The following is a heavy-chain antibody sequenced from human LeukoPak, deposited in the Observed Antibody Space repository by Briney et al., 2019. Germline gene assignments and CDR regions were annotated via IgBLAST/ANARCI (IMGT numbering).Heavy chain of an antibody. CDR3: AKDPFIVVVPAAPWDDAFDI. Sequence: GGSLRLSCAASGFTFSSYAMSWVRQAPGKGLEWVSAISGSGGSTYYADSVKGRFNISRDNSKNTLYLQMNSLRAEDTAVYYCAKDPFIVVVPAAPWDDAFDIWGQGTMVTVSS. CDR2: ISGSGGST. D-gene: IGHD2-2*01. J-gene: IGHJ3*02. V-gene: IGHV3-23*01. CDR1: GFTFSSYA.